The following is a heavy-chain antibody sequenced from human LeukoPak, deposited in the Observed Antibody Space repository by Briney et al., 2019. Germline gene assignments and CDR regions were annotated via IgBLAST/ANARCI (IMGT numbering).Heavy chain of an antibody. D-gene: IGHD5-18*01. V-gene: IGHV4-34*01. CDR1: GGSFSGYY. Sequence: KPSETLSLTCAVYGGSFSGYYWSWIRQPPGKGLEWIGEINHSGSTNYNPSLKSRATISVDTSKNQFSLKLSSVTAADTAVYYCAGVSDPLGGYSYGVTDYFDYWGQGTLVTVSS. J-gene: IGHJ4*02. CDR3: AGVSDPLGGYSYGVTDYFDY. CDR2: INHSGST.